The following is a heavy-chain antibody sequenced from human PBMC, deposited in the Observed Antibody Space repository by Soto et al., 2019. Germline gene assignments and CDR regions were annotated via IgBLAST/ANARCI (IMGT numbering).Heavy chain of an antibody. Sequence: PSETLSLTCTVSGGSISSYYWSWIRQPPGKGLEWIGYIYYSGSTNYNPSLKSRVTISVDTSKNQFSPKLSSVTAADTAVYYCARVVWDCSSTSCYKMAYFDYWGQGTLVTVSS. CDR1: GGSISSYY. CDR3: ARVVWDCSSTSCYKMAYFDY. D-gene: IGHD2-2*02. V-gene: IGHV4-59*01. J-gene: IGHJ4*02. CDR2: IYYSGST.